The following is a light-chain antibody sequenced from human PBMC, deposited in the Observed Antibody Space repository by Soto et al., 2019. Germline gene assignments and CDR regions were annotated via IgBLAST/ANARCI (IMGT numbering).Light chain of an antibody. Sequence: EIVLTQSPATLSLSAGERASLSCRASQDVGSLIAWYQQKPGQPPRLLIYDASNRATGIPARFSGSGSGTDFILTLSSLEPEDFAVYYCHQRRSWPITFGQGTRLEIK. CDR1: QDVGSL. J-gene: IGKJ5*01. V-gene: IGKV3-11*01. CDR2: DAS. CDR3: HQRRSWPIT.